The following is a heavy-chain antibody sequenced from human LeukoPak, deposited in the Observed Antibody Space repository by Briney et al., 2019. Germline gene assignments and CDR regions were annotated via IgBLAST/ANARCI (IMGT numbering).Heavy chain of an antibody. CDR3: AMDFITANPKNYGSGSYT. CDR1: GGTFSSYA. Sequence: ASVKVSCKASGGTFSSYAISWVRQAPGQGLEWMGGIIPIFGTANYAQKFQGRVTITADESTTTAYMELSSLRSEDTAVYYCAMDFITANPKNYGSGSYTWGQGTLVTVSS. D-gene: IGHD3-10*01. J-gene: IGHJ5*02. CDR2: IIPIFGTA. V-gene: IGHV1-69*13.